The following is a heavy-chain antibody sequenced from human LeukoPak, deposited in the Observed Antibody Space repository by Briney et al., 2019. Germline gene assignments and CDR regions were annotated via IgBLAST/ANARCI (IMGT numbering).Heavy chain of an antibody. D-gene: IGHD1-1*01. CDR2: IRYDGSNK. Sequence: GGSLRLSCAASGFTFSSYGMYWVRQAPGKGLEWVAFIRYDGSNKYYADSVKGRFTISRDNSKNTLYLQMNSLRAEDTAVYYCAKDGTPGNPEYYFDYWGQGTLVTVSS. CDR1: GFTFSSYG. V-gene: IGHV3-30*02. CDR3: AKDGTPGNPEYYFDY. J-gene: IGHJ4*02.